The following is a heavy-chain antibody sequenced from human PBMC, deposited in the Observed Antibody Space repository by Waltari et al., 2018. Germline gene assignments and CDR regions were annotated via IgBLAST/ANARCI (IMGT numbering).Heavy chain of an antibody. CDR2: IRSKAENYAT. D-gene: IGHD2-21*02. Sequence: EVQLVESGGDLVQPGGSLKRSCAASGFMLSAADMHWARQASGKGLEWIGRIRSKAENYATAYAASVRGRFTLSRDDSKNTAYLQMNSLETEDTALYYCIRRNYGGDSDMTDWGQGTLVTVSS. CDR1: GFMLSAAD. J-gene: IGHJ4*02. V-gene: IGHV3-73*02. CDR3: IRRNYGGDSDMTD.